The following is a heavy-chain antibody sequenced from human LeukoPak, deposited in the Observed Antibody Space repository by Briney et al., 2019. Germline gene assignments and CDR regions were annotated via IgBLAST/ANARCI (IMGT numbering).Heavy chain of an antibody. Sequence: GESLRLSCAASGFTFSNYWMYWVRQTPGKGLVWVSRINSDGSSTSYADSVRGRFTISRDNAKNTLYLQMNSLRAEDTAVYYCAKVGAEGYWGQGTLVTVSS. CDR3: AKVGAEGY. CDR2: INSDGSST. CDR1: GFTFSNYW. J-gene: IGHJ4*02. D-gene: IGHD1-26*01. V-gene: IGHV3-74*01.